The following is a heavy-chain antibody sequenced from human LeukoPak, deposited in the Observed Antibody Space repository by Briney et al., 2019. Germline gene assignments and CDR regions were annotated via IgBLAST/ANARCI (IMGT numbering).Heavy chain of an antibody. CDR3: AMCLSGYYLGFDY. D-gene: IGHD3-3*01. V-gene: IGHV1-2*02. Sequence: ASVKVSCKTSGYTFTTYDINWVRQAPGQGLEWMGWINPNSGGTNYAQKFQGRVTMTRDTSISTAYMKLSRLRSDDTAVYYCAMCLSGYYLGFDYWGQGTLVTVSS. CDR1: GYTFTTYD. J-gene: IGHJ4*02. CDR2: INPNSGGT.